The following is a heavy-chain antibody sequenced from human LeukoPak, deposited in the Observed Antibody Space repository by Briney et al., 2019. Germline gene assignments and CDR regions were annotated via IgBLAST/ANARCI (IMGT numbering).Heavy chain of an antibody. J-gene: IGHJ5*02. V-gene: IGHV3-33*01. Sequence: GTSLRLSCAASGFTFSKYGMHWVRQAPGKGLEWVAVIWFDGINTSHADSVKGRFTVSRDNSKNTLFLQMNSLRAEDTAVYFCVRDYCSGGSCYESKWFDPWGQGTLVTVSS. CDR1: GFTFSKYG. D-gene: IGHD2-15*01. CDR3: VRDYCSGGSCYESKWFDP. CDR2: IWFDGINT.